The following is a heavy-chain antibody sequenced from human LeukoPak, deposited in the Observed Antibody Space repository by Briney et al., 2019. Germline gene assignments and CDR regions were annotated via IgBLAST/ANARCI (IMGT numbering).Heavy chain of an antibody. D-gene: IGHD5-18*01. CDR3: ARARAEYSYGFYYYYGMDV. J-gene: IGHJ6*02. CDR1: GGSISSYY. CDR2: IYTSGST. Sequence: PSETLSLTCTVSGGSISSYYWSWIRQPAGNGLEWIGRIYTSGSTNYNPSLKSRVTMSVDTSKNQFSLKLSSVTAADTAVYYCARARAEYSYGFYYYYGMDVWGQGTTVTVSS. V-gene: IGHV4-4*07.